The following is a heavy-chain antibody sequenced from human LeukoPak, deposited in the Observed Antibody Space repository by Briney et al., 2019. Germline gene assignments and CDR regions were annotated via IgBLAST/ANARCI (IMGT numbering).Heavy chain of an antibody. D-gene: IGHD6-19*01. CDR1: GFTVSSNY. J-gene: IGHJ2*01. CDR2: IYSGGST. V-gene: IGHV3-53*01. CDR3: ARSPWQWLVRSYWYFDL. Sequence: GSLRLSCAASGFTVSSNYMSWVRQAPGKGLEWVSVIYSGGSTYYADPVKGRFTISRDNSKNTLYLQMNSLRAEDTAVYYCARSPWQWLVRSYWYFDLWGRGTLVTVSS.